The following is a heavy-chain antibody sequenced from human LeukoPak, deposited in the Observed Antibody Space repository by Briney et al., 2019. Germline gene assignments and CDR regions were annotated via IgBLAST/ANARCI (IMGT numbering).Heavy chain of an antibody. V-gene: IGHV4-61*01. CDR1: GGSVSSGSYY. CDR2: IYYSGST. D-gene: IGHD6-13*01. J-gene: IGHJ4*02. Sequence: SETLSLTCTVSGGSVSSGSYYWSWIRQPPGKGLEWIGYIYYSGSTNYNPSLKSRVTISVDTSKKQFSLKLSSVTAADTAVYYCARVSIAAASSFDYWGQGTLVTVSS. CDR3: ARVSIAAASSFDY.